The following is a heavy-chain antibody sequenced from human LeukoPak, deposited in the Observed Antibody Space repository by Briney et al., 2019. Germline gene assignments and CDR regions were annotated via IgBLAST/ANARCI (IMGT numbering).Heavy chain of an antibody. Sequence: GGSLRLSCAASGFTVSSNYMSWVRQAPGKGLEWVSAISGSGGSTYYADSVKGRFTISRDNSKNTLYLQMNSLRAEDTAVYYCAKDQYGSGSYYNSRSYGMDVWGQGTTVTVSS. V-gene: IGHV3-23*01. D-gene: IGHD3-10*01. CDR2: ISGSGGST. CDR3: AKDQYGSGSYYNSRSYGMDV. J-gene: IGHJ6*02. CDR1: GFTVSSNY.